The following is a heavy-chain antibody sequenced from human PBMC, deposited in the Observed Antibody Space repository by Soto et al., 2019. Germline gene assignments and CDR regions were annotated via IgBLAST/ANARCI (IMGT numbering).Heavy chain of an antibody. CDR2: ISGSGGST. D-gene: IGHD3-16*02. J-gene: IGHJ3*02. V-gene: IGHV3-23*01. Sequence: GGSLRLSCAASGFTFSSYAMSWVRQAPGKGLEWVSAISGSGGSTYYADSVKGRFTISRDNSKNTLYLQMNSLRAEDTAVYYCAKDHGPGYDYILGSYRTPSIASDIRYPGTIVTLS. CDR3: AKDHGPGYDYILGSYRTPSIASDI. CDR1: GFTFSSYA.